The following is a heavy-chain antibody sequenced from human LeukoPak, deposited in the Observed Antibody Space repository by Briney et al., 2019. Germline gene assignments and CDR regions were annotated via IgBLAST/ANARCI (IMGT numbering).Heavy chain of an antibody. CDR1: GGSISSYY. J-gene: IGHJ6*02. D-gene: IGHD3-3*01. Sequence: SETLSLTCTVSGGSISSYYWSWIRQPAGKGLEWIGRIYTSGSTNYNPFLKSRVTMSVDTSKNQFSLKLSSVTAADTAVYYCARGGSIFGVVKPYYYYGMDVWGQGTTVTVSS. V-gene: IGHV4-4*07. CDR2: IYTSGST. CDR3: ARGGSIFGVVKPYYYYGMDV.